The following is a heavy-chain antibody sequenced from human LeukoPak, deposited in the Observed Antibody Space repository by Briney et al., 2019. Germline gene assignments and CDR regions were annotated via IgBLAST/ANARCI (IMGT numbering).Heavy chain of an antibody. CDR3: ARDLGIAAAGTGFDP. J-gene: IGHJ5*02. Sequence: ASVKVSCKASGGTFSSYAISWVRQAPGQGLEWMGGIIPIFGTANYAQKFQGRVTITADESTSTAYMELSSLRSEDTAVYYCARDLGIAAAGTGFDPWGQGTPVTVSS. V-gene: IGHV1-69*01. D-gene: IGHD6-13*01. CDR2: IIPIFGTA. CDR1: GGTFSSYA.